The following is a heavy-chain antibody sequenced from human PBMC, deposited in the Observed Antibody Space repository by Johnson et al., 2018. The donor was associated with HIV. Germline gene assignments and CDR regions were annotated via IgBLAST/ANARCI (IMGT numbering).Heavy chain of an antibody. V-gene: IGHV3-66*01. J-gene: IGHJ3*01. D-gene: IGHD6-25*01. CDR1: RFTFSSYW. CDR3: ARDGPSAEV. CDR2: IYSGGST. Sequence: VQLVESGGDLVQPGGSLRLSCAASRFTFSSYWMHWVRQVPGKGLEWVSVIYSGGSTSYADSVKGRFTISRDNSKNTLYLQMNSLRAEDTAVYYCARDGPSAEVWGQGTMVTVSS.